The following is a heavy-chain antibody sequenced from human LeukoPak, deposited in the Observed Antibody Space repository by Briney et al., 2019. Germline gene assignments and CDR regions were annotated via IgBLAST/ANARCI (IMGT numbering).Heavy chain of an antibody. D-gene: IGHD1-26*01. Sequence: ASVKVSCKASGYTFTSYGISWVRQAPGQGREWMGWISAYNGNTNYAKKLQGRVTMTTDTSTSTAYMELRSLRSDDTAVYYCARSLIVGATKIPDYWGQGTLVTVSS. CDR3: ARSLIVGATKIPDY. CDR2: ISAYNGNT. J-gene: IGHJ4*02. V-gene: IGHV1-18*01. CDR1: GYTFTSYG.